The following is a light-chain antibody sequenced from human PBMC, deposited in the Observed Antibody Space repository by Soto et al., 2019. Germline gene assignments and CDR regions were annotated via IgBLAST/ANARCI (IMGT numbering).Light chain of an antibody. CDR1: QSLAYIDGNTY. CDR2: KVS. J-gene: IGKJ2*01. Sequence: EVVMTQSPLSLPVTLGQPASISCRSSQSLAYIDGNTYLSWFQQRPGQSPRRLIYKVSNRESGVPDRFSGSGSGTDFTLKITMVEAEAVGVCYCMQGTHLHSYTFGQGPKLEIK. V-gene: IGKV2-30*01. CDR3: MQGTHLHSYT.